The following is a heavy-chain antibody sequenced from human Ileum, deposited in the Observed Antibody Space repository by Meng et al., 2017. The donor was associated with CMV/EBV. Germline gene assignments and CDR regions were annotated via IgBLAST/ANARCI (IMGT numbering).Heavy chain of an antibody. CDR2: VNNRGRT. V-gene: IGHV4-34*02. CDR3: ASGRLQFTPSALQH. CDR1: GEPLNGFF. D-gene: IGHD5-24*01. Sequence: QVQLQQGGAGLLKPSETLSLTCAVSGEPLNGFFCSWIRQPPGRGLEWIGEVNNRGRTNYNPSLKSRLTISIDTSKRQLSLMVTSVTAADSAIYYCASGRLQFTPSALQHWGPGTLVTASS. J-gene: IGHJ1*01.